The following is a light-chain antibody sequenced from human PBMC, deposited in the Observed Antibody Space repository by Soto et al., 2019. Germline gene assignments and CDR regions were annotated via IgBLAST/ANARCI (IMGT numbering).Light chain of an antibody. J-gene: IGLJ3*02. V-gene: IGLV1-36*01. CDR3: GAWDDTLNGWV. CDR2: YDD. Sequence: QSVLTQPPSVSAGPGQRVTISCPGSTSNIGKNTVNWYQQLPGEAPKLFIYYDDLLASGVSDRFSGSKSGTSASLAISGLQSEDEADYYCGAWDDTLNGWVFGGGTKLTVL. CDR1: TSNIGKNT.